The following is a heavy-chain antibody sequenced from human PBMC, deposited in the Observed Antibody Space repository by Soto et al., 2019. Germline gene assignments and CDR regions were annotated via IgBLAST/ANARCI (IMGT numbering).Heavy chain of an antibody. D-gene: IGHD6-19*01. J-gene: IGHJ4*02. CDR1: GFTFSDYY. CDR3: ALGRRDSVWYYDY. V-gene: IGHV3-11*01. CDR2: ISNSGSTI. Sequence: QVQLVASGGGLVKPGGSLRLSCAASGFTFSDYYMSWIRQAPGKGLKWVSYISNSGSTIYYADSVKGRFTISRYNAKNSLYLQMKILRAENTAVYYCALGRRDSVWYYDYWSQGTLVTVTS.